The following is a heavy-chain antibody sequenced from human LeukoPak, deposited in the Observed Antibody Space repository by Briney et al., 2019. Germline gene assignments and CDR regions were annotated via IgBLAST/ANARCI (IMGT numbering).Heavy chain of an antibody. D-gene: IGHD3-3*01. J-gene: IGHJ5*02. Sequence: PSETLSLTCTVSGGSISSYYWSWIRQPPGKGLEWIRYIYYSGSTNYNPSLKSRVTISVDTSKNQFSLKLSSVTAADTAVYYCARYYDFWSGHNWFDPWGQGTLVTVSS. CDR1: GGSISSYY. V-gene: IGHV4-59*01. CDR2: IYYSGST. CDR3: ARYYDFWSGHNWFDP.